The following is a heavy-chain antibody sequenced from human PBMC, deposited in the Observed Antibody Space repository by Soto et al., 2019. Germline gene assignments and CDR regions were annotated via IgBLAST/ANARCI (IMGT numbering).Heavy chain of an antibody. D-gene: IGHD3-3*01. Sequence: SETLSLTCAVYGGSFSGYYWSWIRQPPGKGLEWIGEINHSRSTNYNPSLKSRVTISVDTSKNQFSLKLSSVTAADTAVYYCARGLDFWSGYYTYYYGMDVWGQGTTVTVSS. V-gene: IGHV4-34*01. CDR3: ARGLDFWSGYYTYYYGMDV. CDR1: GGSFSGYY. J-gene: IGHJ6*02. CDR2: INHSRST.